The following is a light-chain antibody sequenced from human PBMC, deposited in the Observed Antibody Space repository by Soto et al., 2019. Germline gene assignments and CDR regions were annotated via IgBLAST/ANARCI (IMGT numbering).Light chain of an antibody. CDR2: EVS. CDR1: SSDVGAYSY. Sequence: QSVLTQPASVSGSPGQSITISCTGTSSDVGAYSYVSWYQQHPGKAPKLMIYEVSNRPSGVSNRFSGSRSGNTASLTISGLQAEDEADYYCSSYSSSSTYVFGPGTKLTVL. V-gene: IGLV2-14*01. J-gene: IGLJ1*01. CDR3: SSYSSSSTYV.